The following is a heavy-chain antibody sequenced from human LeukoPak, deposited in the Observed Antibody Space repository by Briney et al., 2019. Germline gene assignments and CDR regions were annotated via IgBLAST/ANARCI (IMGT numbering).Heavy chain of an antibody. V-gene: IGHV3-7*01. D-gene: IGHD3-16*01. CDR2: IKEDGSEE. CDR1: GFKFSDFW. J-gene: IGHJ4*02. Sequence: GGSLRLSCAASGFKFSDFWMTWVRQTPGKGLEWVANIKEDGSEEYHVDSVKGRFTISRDNTKSSLFLQMNSLRGDDTAVHYCVRDSRPGGAMGLYHNFDFWGQGTLVTVSS. CDR3: VRDSRPGGAMGLYHNFDF.